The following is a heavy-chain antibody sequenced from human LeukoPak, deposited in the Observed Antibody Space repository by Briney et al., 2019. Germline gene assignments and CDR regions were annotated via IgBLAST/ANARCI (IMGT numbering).Heavy chain of an antibody. CDR1: GDSVSSKNGA. D-gene: IGHD6-19*01. V-gene: IGHV6-1*01. J-gene: IGHJ4*02. CDR3: ARDFGTTGWHTFDY. CDR2: TYYTCKWYN. Sequence: PSQTLSLTCVVSGDSVSSKNGAWNWIRQSPSRGLEWLGRTYYTCKWYNDYAESMERRMTISQDTSKNQYSLHLNSVTPDDTAVYYCARDFGTTGWHTFDYWGQGTLVTGSS.